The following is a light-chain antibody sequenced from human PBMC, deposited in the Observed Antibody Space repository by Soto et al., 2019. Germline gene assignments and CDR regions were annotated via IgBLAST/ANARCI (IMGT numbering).Light chain of an antibody. CDR3: SSYAGSNKMV. J-gene: IGLJ1*01. Sequence: QSALTQPPSASGSPGESVTISCTGTSGDVGRFNYVSWYQQHPGKDPKLMIHEVSKRPSGVPDRFSASKSGNTASLTVSGLQPEDEAEYYCSSYAGSNKMVFGTGTKLTVL. CDR1: SGDVGRFNY. CDR2: EVS. V-gene: IGLV2-8*01.